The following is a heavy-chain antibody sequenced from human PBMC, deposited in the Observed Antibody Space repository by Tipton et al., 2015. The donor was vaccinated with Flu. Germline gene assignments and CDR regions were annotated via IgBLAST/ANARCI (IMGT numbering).Heavy chain of an antibody. D-gene: IGHD3-10*01. CDR3: ARDQGFGDGLTYDYYAMDV. Sequence: TLSLTCSVSGGSISSGGASWSWFRQLPGKGLEWIGCIYYSGSTYYNASLRSRLTISVDTSRNLFSLNLNSVTATDTAIYYCARDQGFGDGLTYDYYAMDVWGQGTTVTVSS. V-gene: IGHV4-31*03. J-gene: IGHJ6*02. CDR2: IYYSGST. CDR1: GGSISSGGAS.